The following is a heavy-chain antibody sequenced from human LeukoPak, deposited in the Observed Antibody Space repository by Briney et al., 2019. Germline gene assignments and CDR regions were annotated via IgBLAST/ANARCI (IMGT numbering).Heavy chain of an antibody. Sequence: SETLSLTCTVSGGSISSYYWSWIRQPAGKGLEWIGRVYTSGSSNYNPSLKSRVTISVDTSKNQFSLKLSSVTAADTAVYYCARDYDILTGYPTTVAFDPWGQGTLVTVSS. D-gene: IGHD3-9*01. CDR3: ARDYDILTGYPTTVAFDP. V-gene: IGHV4-4*07. CDR2: VYTSGSS. CDR1: GGSISSYY. J-gene: IGHJ5*02.